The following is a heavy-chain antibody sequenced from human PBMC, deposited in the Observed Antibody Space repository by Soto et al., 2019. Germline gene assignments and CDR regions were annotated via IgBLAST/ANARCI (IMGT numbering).Heavy chain of an antibody. D-gene: IGHD1-26*01. CDR1: GGSISSSSYY. J-gene: IGHJ4*02. CDR2: IYYSGST. Sequence: SETLSLTCTVSGGSISSSSYYWGWIRQPPGKGLEWIGSIYYSGSTYYNPSLKSRVTISVDTSKNQFSLKLSSVTAADTAVYYCARHGPKVGDPPYYFDYWGQGTLVTVSS. CDR3: ARHGPKVGDPPYYFDY. V-gene: IGHV4-39*01.